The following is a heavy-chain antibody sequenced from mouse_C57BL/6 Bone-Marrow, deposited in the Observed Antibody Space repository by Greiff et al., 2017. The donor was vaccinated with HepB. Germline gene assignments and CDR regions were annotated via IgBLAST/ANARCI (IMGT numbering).Heavy chain of an antibody. CDR3: ARREYDYDGY. CDR1: GYTFTDYY. Sequence: EVQLQQSGPELVKPGASVKISCKASGYTFTDYYMNWVKQSHGKSLEWIGDINPNNGGTSYNQKFKGKATLTVDKSSSTAYMELRSLTSEDSAVYYCARREYDYDGYWGQGTTLTVSS. J-gene: IGHJ2*01. V-gene: IGHV1-26*01. D-gene: IGHD2-4*01. CDR2: INPNNGGT.